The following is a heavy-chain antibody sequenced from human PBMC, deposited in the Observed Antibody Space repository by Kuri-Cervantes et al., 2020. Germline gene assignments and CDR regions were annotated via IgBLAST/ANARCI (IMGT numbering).Heavy chain of an antibody. Sequence: GGSLRLSCAASGFTFSDYYMNWVRQAPGKGLEWVSSISSSSTIYYADSVKGRFTISRDNAKNTLYLQMNSLRAEDTAVYYCTSNYYYDSSGPSADDAFDMWGQGTMVTVSS. CDR2: ISSSSTI. D-gene: IGHD3-22*01. CDR1: GFTFSDYY. V-gene: IGHV3-69-1*01. J-gene: IGHJ3*02. CDR3: TSNYYYDSSGPSADDAFDM.